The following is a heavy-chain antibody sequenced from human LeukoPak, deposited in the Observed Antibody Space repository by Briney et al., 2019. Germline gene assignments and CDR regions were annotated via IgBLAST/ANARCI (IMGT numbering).Heavy chain of an antibody. D-gene: IGHD6-19*01. CDR2: ITFSGLGL. Sequence: GGSLRLSCAASGFTFSSTGMTWVRQAPGKGLEWVSTITFSGLGLYYADSVKGRFTISRDNSKNMVYLQMNSLRAEDTAIYYCATDGSGWSRSSWGQGTLVTVSS. CDR3: ATDGSGWSRSS. V-gene: IGHV3-23*01. J-gene: IGHJ5*02. CDR1: GFTFSSTG.